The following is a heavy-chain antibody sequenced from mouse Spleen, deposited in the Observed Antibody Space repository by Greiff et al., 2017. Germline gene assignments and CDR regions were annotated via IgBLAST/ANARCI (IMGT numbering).Heavy chain of an antibody. CDR1: GYTFTSYT. D-gene: IGHD1-2*01. Sequence: QVQLQQSGAELARPGASVKMSCKASGYTFTSYTMHWVKQRPGQGLEWIGYINPSSGYTKYNQKFKDKATLTADKSSSTAYMQLSSLTSEDSAVYYCASPNSLLRPYYAMDYWGQGTSVTVSS. CDR3: ASPNSLLRPYYAMDY. CDR2: INPSSGYT. J-gene: IGHJ4*01. V-gene: IGHV1-4*01.